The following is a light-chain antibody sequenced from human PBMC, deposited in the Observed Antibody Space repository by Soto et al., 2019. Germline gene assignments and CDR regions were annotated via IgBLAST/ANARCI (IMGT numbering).Light chain of an antibody. CDR1: QGISNY. V-gene: IGKV1-27*01. CDR3: QKYNSAPRT. Sequence: DIQMTQSPSSLSASVGDRVTITCRASQGISNYLAWYQQKPGKVPKLWFYAASTLQSGVPSRFSGIGSGTDFTLTISSLQPEDVATYYCQKYNSAPRTFGQGTKVEIK. J-gene: IGKJ1*01. CDR2: AAS.